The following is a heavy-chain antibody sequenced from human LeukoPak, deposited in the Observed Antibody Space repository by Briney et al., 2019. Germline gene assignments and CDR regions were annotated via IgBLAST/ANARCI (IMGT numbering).Heavy chain of an antibody. D-gene: IGHD6-19*01. Sequence: GGSLRLSCAASGFTFSGSAMHWVRQASGKGLEWVGRIRSKANSYATAYAASVKGRFTISRDNAKNSLYLQMNSLRAEDTAVYYCARAELSSGWAYYYYYYYMDVWGKGTTVTVSS. J-gene: IGHJ6*03. CDR3: ARAELSSGWAYYYYYYYMDV. CDR1: GFTFSGSA. V-gene: IGHV3-73*01. CDR2: IRSKANSYAT.